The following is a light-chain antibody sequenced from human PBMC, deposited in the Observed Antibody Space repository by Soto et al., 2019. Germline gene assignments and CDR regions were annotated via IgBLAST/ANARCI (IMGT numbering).Light chain of an antibody. Sequence: AIQMTQSPSSLSASVGDRVVISCRASQGIGNDLGWYQKKPEKAPELLIYAASSLRSGVPSRFSGTGSGTDFTLTISSLQPEDFATYYCHHDYSYPLAFGGGTKVEIK. CDR2: AAS. CDR3: HHDYSYPLA. CDR1: QGIGND. V-gene: IGKV1-6*01. J-gene: IGKJ4*01.